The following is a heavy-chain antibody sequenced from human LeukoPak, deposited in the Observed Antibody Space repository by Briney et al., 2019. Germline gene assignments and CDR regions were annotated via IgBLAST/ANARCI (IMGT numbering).Heavy chain of an antibody. Sequence: ASVKVSCKASGYTFTSYGISWVRQAPGQGLEWMGWISAYNGNTNYAQKLQGRVTMTRDTSISTAYMELSRLRSDDTAVYYCAREIGSYGYHYWGQGTLVTVSS. D-gene: IGHD5-12*01. V-gene: IGHV1-18*01. CDR1: GYTFTSYG. J-gene: IGHJ4*02. CDR3: AREIGSYGYHY. CDR2: ISAYNGNT.